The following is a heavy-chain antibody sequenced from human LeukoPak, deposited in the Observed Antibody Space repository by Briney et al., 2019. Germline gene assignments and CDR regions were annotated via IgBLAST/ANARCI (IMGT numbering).Heavy chain of an antibody. CDR3: AGGPDYDFWSGYYSRNWFDP. J-gene: IGHJ5*02. CDR2: IYYSGST. D-gene: IGHD3-3*01. V-gene: IGHV4-31*03. CDR1: GGSISSGGYY. Sequence: ASETLSLTCTVSGGSISSGGYYWSWIRQHPGKGLEWIGYIYYSGSTYYNPSLKSRVTISVDTSKNQFSLKLSSVTAADTAVYYCAGGPDYDFWSGYYSRNWFDPWGQGTLVTVSS.